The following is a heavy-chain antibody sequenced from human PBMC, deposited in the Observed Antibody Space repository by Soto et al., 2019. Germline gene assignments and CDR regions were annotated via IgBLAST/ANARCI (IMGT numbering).Heavy chain of an antibody. CDR2: IKEDGSEA. V-gene: IGHV3-7*05. Sequence: EVQLVESGGGLVQPGGSLRLSCAASGFTFSTYWMNWVRQAPGKGLEWVANIKEDGSEAYYVDSVKGRFTISRDNAKNSLDLDMNGLRGEDTAAYYCARDWGAPGRGSALGYYYHFGMDVWGQGTTVTVPS. CDR3: ARDWGAPGRGSALGYYYHFGMDV. CDR1: GFTFSTYW. D-gene: IGHD3-16*01. J-gene: IGHJ6*02.